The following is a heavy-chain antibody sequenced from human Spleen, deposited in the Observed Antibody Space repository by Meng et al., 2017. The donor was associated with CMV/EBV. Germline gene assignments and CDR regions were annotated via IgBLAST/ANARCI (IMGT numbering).Heavy chain of an antibody. CDR1: GGTFSSYG. J-gene: IGHJ5*02. CDR2: IIPILGIA. Sequence: SVKVSCKASGGTFSSYGITWVRQAPGQGLEWMGGIIPILGIANYAQRFQGRVTITADKSTSTAYLHWSSLKASDTAIYYCARRGMMTTRGYWFDPWGPGTLVTVSS. CDR3: ARRGMMTTRGYWFDP. V-gene: IGHV1-69*10. D-gene: IGHD4-17*01.